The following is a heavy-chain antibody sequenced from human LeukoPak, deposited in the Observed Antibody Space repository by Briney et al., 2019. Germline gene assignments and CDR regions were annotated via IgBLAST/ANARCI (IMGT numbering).Heavy chain of an antibody. CDR2: ISGSGGST. CDR3: AEALVVTGYYYYYMDV. J-gene: IGHJ6*03. Sequence: QAGGSLRLSCAASGFTFSSYAMSWARQAPGKGLEWVSAISGSGGSTYYADSVKGRFTNSRDNSKNTLYLQMNSLRAEDTAVYYCAEALVVTGYYYYYMDVWGKGTTVTVSS. CDR1: GFTFSSYA. V-gene: IGHV3-23*01. D-gene: IGHD4-23*01.